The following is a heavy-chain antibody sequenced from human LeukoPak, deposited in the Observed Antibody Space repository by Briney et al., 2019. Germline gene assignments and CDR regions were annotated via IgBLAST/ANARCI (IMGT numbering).Heavy chain of an antibody. CDR2: FSSSSSYT. V-gene: IGHV3-11*05. CDR3: AREPIQLWLRGAFDI. Sequence: GGSLRLSCAASGFTFSDYYMSWIRQAPGKGLEWVSYFSSSSSYTNYADSVKGRFTISRDNAKNSLYLQMNSLRAEDTAVYYCAREPIQLWLRGAFDIWGQGTMVTVSS. J-gene: IGHJ3*02. CDR1: GFTFSDYY. D-gene: IGHD5-18*01.